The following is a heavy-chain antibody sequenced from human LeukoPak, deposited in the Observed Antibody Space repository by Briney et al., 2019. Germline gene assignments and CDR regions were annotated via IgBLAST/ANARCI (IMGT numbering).Heavy chain of an antibody. CDR1: GGSISSYY. J-gene: IGHJ4*02. CDR3: ARAGYSYGTGYYFDY. Sequence: SETLSLTCTVSGGSISSYYRSWIPLPPGKGLEWIGYIYYTGATYYNPSLKSRVTISLNTTKNQFSLKLSSVTAADAAVYYCARAGYSYGTGYYFDYWGQGALVTVSS. V-gene: IGHV4-59*01. D-gene: IGHD5-18*01. CDR2: IYYTGAT.